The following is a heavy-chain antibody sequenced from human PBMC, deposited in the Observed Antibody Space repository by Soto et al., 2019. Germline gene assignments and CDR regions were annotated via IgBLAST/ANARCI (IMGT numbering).Heavy chain of an antibody. V-gene: IGHV4-31*03. CDR1: GGSISSGGYY. D-gene: IGHD4-17*01. CDR2: IYYSGSP. CDR3: ARGQNDYGDYRY. Sequence: QVQLQESGPGLVKPSQTLSLTCTVSGGSISSGGYYWSWIRQHPGKGLEWIGYIYYSGSPYYNPSLKSRVTISVDTSKNQFSLKLSSVTAADTAVYYCARGQNDYGDYRYWGQGTLVTVSS. J-gene: IGHJ4*02.